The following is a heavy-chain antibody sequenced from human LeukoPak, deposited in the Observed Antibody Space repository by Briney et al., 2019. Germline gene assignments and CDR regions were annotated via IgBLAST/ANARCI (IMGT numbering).Heavy chain of an antibody. CDR1: GYTFTSYA. D-gene: IGHD6-13*01. Sequence: ASVTVSCTASGYTFTSYAMHWVRQAPGQRLEWMGWINAGNGNTKYSQKFQGRVTITRDTSASTAYMELSSLRSEDTAVYYCARDPDSSWYYFDYWGQGTLVTVSS. J-gene: IGHJ4*02. CDR3: ARDPDSSWYYFDY. V-gene: IGHV1-3*01. CDR2: INAGNGNT.